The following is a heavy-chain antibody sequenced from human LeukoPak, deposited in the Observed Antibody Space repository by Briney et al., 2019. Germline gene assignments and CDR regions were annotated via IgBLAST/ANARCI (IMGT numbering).Heavy chain of an antibody. V-gene: IGHV3-30*18. CDR3: AKGQITMVRGVIIPYDAFDI. Sequence: SGGSLRLSCAASGFTFSSYGMHWVRQAPGKGLEWVAVMSYDGSNKYYADSVKGRFTISRDNSKNTLYLQMNSLRAEDTAVYYCAKGQITMVRGVIIPYDAFDIWGQGTMVTVSS. D-gene: IGHD3-10*01. CDR1: GFTFSSYG. J-gene: IGHJ3*02. CDR2: MSYDGSNK.